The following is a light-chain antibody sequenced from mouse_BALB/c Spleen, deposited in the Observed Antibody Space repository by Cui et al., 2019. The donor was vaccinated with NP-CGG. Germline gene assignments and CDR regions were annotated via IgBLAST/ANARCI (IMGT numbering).Light chain of an antibody. CDR1: TGAVTTSNY. Sequence: QAVVTQESALTTSPGETVTLTCRSSTGAVTTSNYANWVQEKPDHLFTGLIGGTNNRAPGVPARFSGSLTGDKAALTIIGAQTEDEAIYFCALWYSNHWVFGGGTKLTVL. J-gene: IGLJ1*01. CDR3: ALWYSNHWV. V-gene: IGLV1*01. CDR2: GTN.